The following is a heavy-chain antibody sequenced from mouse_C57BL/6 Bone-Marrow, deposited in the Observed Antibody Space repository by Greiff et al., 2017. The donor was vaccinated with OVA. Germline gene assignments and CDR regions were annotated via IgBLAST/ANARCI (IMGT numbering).Heavy chain of an antibody. CDR2: IDPSDSYT. J-gene: IGHJ2*01. D-gene: IGHD4-1*02. Sequence: QVQLQQPGAELVMPGASVKLSCKASGYTFTSYWMHWVKQRPGQGLEWIGEIDPSDSYTNYNQKFKGKSTLTVDKSSSTAYMQLSSLTSEDSAVYYCALQLGRDFDYWGQGTTLTVSS. CDR3: ALQLGRDFDY. V-gene: IGHV1-69*01. CDR1: GYTFTSYW.